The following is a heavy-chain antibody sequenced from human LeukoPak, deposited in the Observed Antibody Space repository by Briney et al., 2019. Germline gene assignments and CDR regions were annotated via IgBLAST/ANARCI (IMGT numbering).Heavy chain of an antibody. CDR3: AREGTTGWAF. V-gene: IGHV4-59*01. Sequence: SETLSLTCTVSGGSISSYYWSWIRQPPGKGLEWIGYIYYTGSTNYNPSLKSRVTMSADTSKNQFSLKLTSVTAADTAVYFCAREGTTGWAFWGQGTQVTVSS. CDR2: IYYTGST. CDR1: GGSISSYY. J-gene: IGHJ4*02. D-gene: IGHD1-1*01.